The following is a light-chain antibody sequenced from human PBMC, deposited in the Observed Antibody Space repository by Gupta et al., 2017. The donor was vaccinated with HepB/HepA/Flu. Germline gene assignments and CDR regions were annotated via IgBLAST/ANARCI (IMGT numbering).Light chain of an antibody. CDR1: SSNIGNNP. CDR3: AAWDGSLKVLA. V-gene: IGLV1-44*01. J-gene: IGLJ2*01. CDR2: RNS. Sequence: QSVLTQPPSASGTAGQGVAISCSGSSSNIGNNPVYWYQQLPGTAPKLLISRNSQRPSGVPARFSGSKSGTSASLAISGLQSEDEADYYCAAWDGSLKVLAFGGGTKLTVL.